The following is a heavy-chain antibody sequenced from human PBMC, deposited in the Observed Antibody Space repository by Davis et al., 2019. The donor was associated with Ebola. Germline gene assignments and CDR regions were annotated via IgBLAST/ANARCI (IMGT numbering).Heavy chain of an antibody. V-gene: IGHV1-46*01. J-gene: IGHJ4*02. D-gene: IGHD3-10*01. CDR2: INPNDGRT. CDR3: ARPYGPYYYGSGSYPPFDY. CDR1: GYSFTNYA. Sequence: ASVKVSCKASGYSFTNYAIHWVRQAPGQGLEWMGMINPNDGRTIYAQKFQGRVTVTRDTSTTTVYMDLSGLRSEDTAVYYCARPYGPYYYGSGSYPPFDYWGQGTLVTVSS.